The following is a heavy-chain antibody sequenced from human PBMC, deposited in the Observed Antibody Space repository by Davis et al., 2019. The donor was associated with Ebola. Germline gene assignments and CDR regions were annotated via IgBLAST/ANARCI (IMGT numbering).Heavy chain of an antibody. D-gene: IGHD2-2*01. Sequence: PGGSLRLSCTVSGVSIIAHYWSCIRQSPGKGLEWIGYIDYRGRSTYKPSLRSRITMSVDTSKNQFSLKLKSITAADTAVYYCARGGSPAMFKGVDEWGQGTLVTVAS. V-gene: IGHV4-59*11. CDR2: IDYRGRS. CDR3: ARGGSPAMFKGVDE. J-gene: IGHJ4*02. CDR1: GVSIIAHY.